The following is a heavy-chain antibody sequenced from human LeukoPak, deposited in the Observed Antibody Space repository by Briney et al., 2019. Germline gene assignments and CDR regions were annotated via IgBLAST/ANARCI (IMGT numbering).Heavy chain of an antibody. CDR1: GFTFSSYA. CDR2: ISSNGGST. V-gene: IGHV3-64*01. Sequence: PGGSLRLSCAASGFTFSSYAMHWVRQAPGKGLEYVSGISSNGGSTYYANSVKGRFTISRDNSKNTLYLQMGSLRAGDMAVYYCASDQSSRTTGIFDYWGQGTLVTVSS. CDR3: ASDQSSRTTGIFDY. D-gene: IGHD1-1*01. J-gene: IGHJ4*02.